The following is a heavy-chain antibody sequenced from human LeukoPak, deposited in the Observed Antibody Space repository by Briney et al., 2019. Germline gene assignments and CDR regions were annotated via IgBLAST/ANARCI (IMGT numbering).Heavy chain of an antibody. CDR1: GGSFSGYH. CDR3: ARDPTSEMSVAYYFDD. Sequence: SETLSLTCAVYGGSFSGYHWNWIRQAPGKGLEWIGEVNHRGMTNYNPSLKSRVIISADTSKNQFSLKLDSVTAADTAMYYCARDPTSEMSVAYYFDDWGQGTLVTVSS. V-gene: IGHV4-34*01. J-gene: IGHJ4*02. D-gene: IGHD3-16*01. CDR2: VNHRGMT.